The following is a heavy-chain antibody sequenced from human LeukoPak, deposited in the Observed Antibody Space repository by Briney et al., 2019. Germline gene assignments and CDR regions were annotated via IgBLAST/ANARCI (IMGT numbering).Heavy chain of an antibody. Sequence: SETLSLTCAVYGGSFSGYYWSWIRQPPGKGLEWIGEINHSGSTNYNPSLKSRVTISVDTSKNQFSLKLSSVTAADTAVYYCARVSDYDILTGYPVPYWYFDLWGRGTLVTVSS. CDR1: GGSFSGYY. J-gene: IGHJ2*01. CDR2: INHSGST. CDR3: ARVSDYDILTGYPVPYWYFDL. D-gene: IGHD3-9*01. V-gene: IGHV4-34*01.